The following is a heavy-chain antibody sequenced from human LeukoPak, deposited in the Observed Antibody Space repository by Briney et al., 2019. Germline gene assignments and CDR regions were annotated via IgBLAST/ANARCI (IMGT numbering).Heavy chain of an antibody. CDR1: GFTFSVYA. Sequence: PGGSLRLSCAASGFTFSVYAMSWVRQAPGKGLEWVSSISGTSGNTYYADSVKGRFAISRDNSKDTLYLQMNSLRAEDTAVYYCARDEGLTIFGVVNDAFDIWGQGAMVTVSS. CDR3: ARDEGLTIFGVVNDAFDI. V-gene: IGHV3-23*01. CDR2: ISGTSGNT. J-gene: IGHJ3*02. D-gene: IGHD3-3*01.